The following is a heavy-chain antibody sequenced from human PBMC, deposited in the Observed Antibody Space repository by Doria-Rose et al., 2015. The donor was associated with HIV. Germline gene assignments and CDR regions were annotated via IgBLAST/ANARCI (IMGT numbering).Heavy chain of an antibody. CDR3: ARIKSSRWYHKYYFDF. CDR2: IVSDDER. V-gene: IGHV2-26*01. J-gene: IGHJ4*02. Sequence: QESGPVPVKPTETLALTCTVSGVSLSSPGMGVSWIRQPPGKALEWLATIVSDDERSYTTSLKSRLTFSRGASKSQVVLTMTDMDPVDTATYYCARIKSSRWYHKYYFDFWGQGTLVIVSA. CDR1: GVSLSSPGMG. D-gene: IGHD6-13*01.